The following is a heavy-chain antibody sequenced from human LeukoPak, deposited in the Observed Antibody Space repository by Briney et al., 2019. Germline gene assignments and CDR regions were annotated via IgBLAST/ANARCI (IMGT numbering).Heavy chain of an antibody. CDR2: IYPGDSDT. V-gene: IGHV5-51*01. J-gene: IGHJ3*02. Sequence: GESLKISCKGSGYSFTSYWIGWVRQMPGKGLEWMGIIYPGDSDTRYSPSFQSQVTISADKSISTAYLQWSSLKASDTAMYYCARLRSANVDTAMGVWAFDIWGQGTMVTVSS. D-gene: IGHD5-18*01. CDR1: GYSFTSYW. CDR3: ARLRSANVDTAMGVWAFDI.